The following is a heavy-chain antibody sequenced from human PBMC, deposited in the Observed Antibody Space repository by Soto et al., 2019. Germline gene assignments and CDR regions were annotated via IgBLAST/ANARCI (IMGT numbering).Heavy chain of an antibody. Sequence: GGSLRLSCAASGFTFSSYAMHWVRQAPGKGLEWVAVISYDGSNKYYADSVKGRFTISRDNSKNTLYLQMNSLRAEDTAVYYCARTAIFGVVIRSFDYWGQGTLVTVSS. J-gene: IGHJ4*02. CDR1: GFTFSSYA. V-gene: IGHV3-30-3*01. CDR3: ARTAIFGVVIRSFDY. CDR2: ISYDGSNK. D-gene: IGHD3-3*01.